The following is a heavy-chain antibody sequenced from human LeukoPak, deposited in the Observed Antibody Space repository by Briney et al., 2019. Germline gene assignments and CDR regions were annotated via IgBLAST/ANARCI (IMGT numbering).Heavy chain of an antibody. CDR1: GYTFTSYG. Sequence: GASVKVSCKASGYTFTSYGISWVRQAPGQGLEWMGWISAYNGNTNYAQKLQGRVTMTTDTSTSTAYKELRSLRSDDTAVYYCARDSGSGWWGSPYYFDYWGQGTLVTVSS. J-gene: IGHJ4*02. CDR2: ISAYNGNT. V-gene: IGHV1-18*01. CDR3: ARDSGSGWWGSPYYFDY. D-gene: IGHD6-19*01.